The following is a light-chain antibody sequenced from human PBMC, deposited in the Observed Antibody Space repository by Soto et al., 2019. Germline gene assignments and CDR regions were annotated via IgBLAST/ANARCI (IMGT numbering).Light chain of an antibody. CDR1: NIGSKD. Sequence: SYELTQPLSVSVALGQTARITCGGNNIGSKDVHWYQQKPGQAPVLVIYRDSSRPSGIPERFAGSNSGNTATLTISRAQAGDEADYYWQLLDSSTGVFGTGTKLTVL. CDR2: RDS. CDR3: QLLDSSTGV. J-gene: IGLJ1*01. V-gene: IGLV3-9*01.